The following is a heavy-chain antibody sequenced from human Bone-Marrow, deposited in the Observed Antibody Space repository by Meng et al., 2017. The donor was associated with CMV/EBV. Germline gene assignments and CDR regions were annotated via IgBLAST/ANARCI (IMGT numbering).Heavy chain of an antibody. V-gene: IGHV3-7*01. Sequence: GESLKISCAASGFTFSSYAMHWVRQAPGKGLEWVANIKQDGSEKYYVDSVKGRFTISRDNAKNSLYLQMNSLRAEDTAVYYCARESYIVVVPAAIPVGDKYNWFDPWGQGTLVTVSS. CDR1: GFTFSSYA. CDR2: IKQDGSEK. D-gene: IGHD2-2*02. CDR3: ARESYIVVVPAAIPVGDKYNWFDP. J-gene: IGHJ5*02.